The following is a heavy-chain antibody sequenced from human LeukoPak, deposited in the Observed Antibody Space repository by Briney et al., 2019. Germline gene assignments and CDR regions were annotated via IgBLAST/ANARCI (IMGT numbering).Heavy chain of an antibody. Sequence: PSETLSLTCTVSGDSISSDDYYWSWIRQSPGKGLEWIGYIYHTGSTNYNPSLKSRVSISVDTSKNQFSLNLTSVTAADTAVYYCARFTPQGYGWGGYNRFDPWGQGTLVTVSS. D-gene: IGHD3-16*01. V-gene: IGHV4-61*08. CDR2: IYHTGST. CDR3: ARFTPQGYGWGGYNRFDP. J-gene: IGHJ5*02. CDR1: GDSISSDDYY.